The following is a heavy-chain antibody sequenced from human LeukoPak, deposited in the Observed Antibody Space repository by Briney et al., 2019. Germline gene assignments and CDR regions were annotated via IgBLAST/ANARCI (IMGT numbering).Heavy chain of an antibody. V-gene: IGHV4-59*01. J-gene: IGHJ4*02. CDR3: AREAAAGKTDY. D-gene: IGHD6-13*01. CDR2: IYYSGST. CDR1: GVSISSYY. Sequence: SETLSLTCTVSGVSISSYYWSWIRQPPGKGLEWIGYIYYSGSTNYKPSHKSRVNISVDKSKNQFSLKLSSVTAADKAVYYCAREAAAGKTDYWGQGTLVTVSS.